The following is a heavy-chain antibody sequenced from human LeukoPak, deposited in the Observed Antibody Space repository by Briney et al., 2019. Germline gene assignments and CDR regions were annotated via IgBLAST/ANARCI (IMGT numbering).Heavy chain of an antibody. V-gene: IGHV3-30*03. CDR1: GFTFRSYG. D-gene: IGHD3-22*01. CDR3: NYFDTSGYFY. Sequence: PGGSLRLSCAASGFTFRSYGMHWVRQAPGKGLEWVAVISYDGSSKYYADSVEGRFTISRDNSKNTLYLQMNSLRPADTAVYFCNYFDTSGYFYWGQGTLVTVSS. J-gene: IGHJ4*02. CDR2: ISYDGSSK.